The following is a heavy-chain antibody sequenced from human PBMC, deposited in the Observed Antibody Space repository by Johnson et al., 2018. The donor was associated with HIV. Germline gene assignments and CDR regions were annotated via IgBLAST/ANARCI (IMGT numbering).Heavy chain of an antibody. CDR2: IKQDGSEK. CDR3: ARNIEMATVGAFDI. J-gene: IGHJ3*02. D-gene: IGHD5-24*01. CDR1: GFIFSSYW. V-gene: IGHV3-7*01. Sequence: VQLVESGVGLVQPGGSLRLSCAASGFIFSSYWMSWVRQAPGKGLEWVANIKQDGSEKYYVDSVKGRFTISRDNAKNSLYLQLNSLRAEDTAVYWCARNIEMATVGAFDIWGQGTMVTVSS.